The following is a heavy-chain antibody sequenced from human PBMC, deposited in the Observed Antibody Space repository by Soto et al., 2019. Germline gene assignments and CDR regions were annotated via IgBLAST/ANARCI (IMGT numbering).Heavy chain of an antibody. Sequence: RISKPPGTGLEWIGYIYFSGSTHYNPSLTSRVTISVDTSKNQFSLKLSSVTAADTAIYYCARKGTYYRDAFDMWGQGTMVSVSS. D-gene: IGHD3-10*01. CDR2: IYFSGST. J-gene: IGHJ3*02. V-gene: IGHV4-59*01. CDR3: ARKGTYYRDAFDM.